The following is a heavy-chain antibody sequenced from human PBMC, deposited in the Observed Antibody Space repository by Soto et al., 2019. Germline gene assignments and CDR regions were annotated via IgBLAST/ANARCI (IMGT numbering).Heavy chain of an antibody. D-gene: IGHD2-2*01. CDR3: ARDYCSSTSCYAAKWFDP. V-gene: IGHV1-69*04. Sequence: SVKVSCKASGGTFSSYTISWVRQAPGQGLEWMGRIIPIRGIANYAQKFQGRVTITADKSTSTAYMELSSLRSEDTAVYYCARDYCSSTSCYAAKWFDPWGQGTLVTVSS. J-gene: IGHJ5*02. CDR2: IIPIRGIA. CDR1: GGTFSSYT.